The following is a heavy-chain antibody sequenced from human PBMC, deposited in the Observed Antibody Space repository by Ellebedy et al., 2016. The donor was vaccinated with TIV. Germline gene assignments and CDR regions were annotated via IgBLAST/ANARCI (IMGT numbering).Heavy chain of an antibody. J-gene: IGHJ4*02. CDR2: ITSSSGTI. CDR1: GFTFGTYS. CDR3: ACLDGVNAGDF. V-gene: IGHV3-48*01. D-gene: IGHD2-8*01. Sequence: GGSLRLSCAASGFTFGTYSMNWVRQPPGKGLEWVSYITSSSGTIYYADSVKGRFTISRENAKNSLYLQMNSLRAEDTAVYYCACLDGVNAGDFWGQGTLVSVSS.